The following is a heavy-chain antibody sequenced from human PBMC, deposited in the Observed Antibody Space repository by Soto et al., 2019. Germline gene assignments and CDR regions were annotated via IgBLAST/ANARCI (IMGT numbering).Heavy chain of an antibody. Sequence: SETLSLTCTVSGGSISSGGYYWSWIRQHPGKGLEWIGYIYYSGSTYYNPSLKSRVTISVDTSKNQFSLKLSSVTAADTAVYYCARVRDYGADAFDIWGQGTMVTVSS. CDR1: GGSISSGGYY. J-gene: IGHJ3*02. CDR3: ARVRDYGADAFDI. V-gene: IGHV4-31*03. D-gene: IGHD4-17*01. CDR2: IYYSGST.